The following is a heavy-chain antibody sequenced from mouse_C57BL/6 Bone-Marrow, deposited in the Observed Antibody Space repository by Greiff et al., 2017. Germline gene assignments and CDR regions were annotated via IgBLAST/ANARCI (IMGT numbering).Heavy chain of an antibody. CDR2: INSDGGST. CDR1: EYEFPSHD. J-gene: IGHJ4*01. V-gene: IGHV5-2*01. Sequence: EVKLVESGGGLVQPGESLKLSCESNEYEFPSHDMSWVRKTPEKRLELVAAINSDGGSTYYPDTMERRFIISRDNTKKTLYLQMSSLRSEDTALYYCARHGDYDEGYYAMDYWGQGTSVTVSS. D-gene: IGHD2-4*01. CDR3: ARHGDYDEGYYAMDY.